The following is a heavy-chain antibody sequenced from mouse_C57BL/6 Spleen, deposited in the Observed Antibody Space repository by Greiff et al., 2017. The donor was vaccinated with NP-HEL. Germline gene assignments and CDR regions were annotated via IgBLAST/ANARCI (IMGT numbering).Heavy chain of an antibody. D-gene: IGHD2-3*01. CDR2: IHPSDSDT. CDR1: GYTFTSYW. Sequence: VQLQQPGAELVKPGASVKVSCKASGYTFTSYWMHWVKQRPGQGLEWIGRIHPSDSDTNYNQKFKGKATLTVDKSSSTAYMQLSSLTSEESAFYYCAITHDGYCWFAYWGQGTLVTVSA. CDR3: AITHDGYCWFAY. V-gene: IGHV1-74*01. J-gene: IGHJ3*01.